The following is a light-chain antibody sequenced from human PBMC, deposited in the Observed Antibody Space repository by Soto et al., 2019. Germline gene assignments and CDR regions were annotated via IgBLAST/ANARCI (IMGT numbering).Light chain of an antibody. CDR3: QHFYNWPVS. V-gene: IGKV3-15*01. J-gene: IGKJ4*01. CDR2: YAS. Sequence: VVLTQSPATLSVSPGETATFSCRASHNIGNNLAWYQHKPGQAPRLLISYASSGATGIPGRFSGSGSGTEFALTISSLQSEDSAVYYCQHFYNWPVSSGGGTKVEL. CDR1: HNIGNN.